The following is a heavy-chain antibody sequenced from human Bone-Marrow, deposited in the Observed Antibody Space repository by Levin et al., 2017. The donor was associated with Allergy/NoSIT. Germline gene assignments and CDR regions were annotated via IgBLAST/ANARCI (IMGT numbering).Heavy chain of an antibody. CDR2: ISYDGSNK. CDR3: AKDLRWGRLRWRCGVFATPQYYYYYYGMDV. D-gene: IGHD4-23*01. CDR1: GFTFSSYG. Sequence: GGSLRLSCAASGFTFSSYGMHWVRQAPGKGLEWVAVISYDGSNKYYADSVKGRFTISRDNSKNTLYLQMNSLRAEDTAVYYCAKDLRWGRLRWRCGVFATPQYYYYYYGMDVWGQGTTVTVSS. J-gene: IGHJ6*02. V-gene: IGHV3-30*18.